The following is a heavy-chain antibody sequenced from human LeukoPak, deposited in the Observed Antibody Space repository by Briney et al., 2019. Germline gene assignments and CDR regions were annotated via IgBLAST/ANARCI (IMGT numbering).Heavy chain of an antibody. V-gene: IGHV3-23*01. CDR2: ISGSGGST. D-gene: IGHD5-18*01. J-gene: IGHJ4*02. CDR1: GFTFSSYA. CDR3: AKLVGYSYGYFDY. Sequence: GGSLRLSCAASGFTFSSYAMSWVRQAPGKGLEWVSAISGSGGSTYYADSVKGRFTISRDNSKNTLYLQMNSLRAEDAAVYYCAKLVGYSYGYFDYWGQGTMVTVSS.